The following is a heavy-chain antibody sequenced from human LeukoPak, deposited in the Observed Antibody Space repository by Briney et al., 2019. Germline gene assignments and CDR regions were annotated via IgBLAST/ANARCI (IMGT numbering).Heavy chain of an antibody. D-gene: IGHD5-18*01. CDR1: GFTFSSYE. CDR2: ISRSGSTI. J-gene: IGHJ6*03. V-gene: IGHV3-48*03. CDR3: ARSTTIQVWPHMDV. Sequence: GGSLRLSCAASGFTFSSYEMNWVRQAPGRGLEWVSYISRSGSTIYYADSVKGRFTISRDNAKNSLYLQINSLRAGDTAVYYCARSTTIQVWPHMDVWGKGTTVTVSS.